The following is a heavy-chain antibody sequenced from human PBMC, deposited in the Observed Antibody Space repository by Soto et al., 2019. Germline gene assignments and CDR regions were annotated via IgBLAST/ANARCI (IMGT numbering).Heavy chain of an antibody. D-gene: IGHD3-10*01. Sequence: LRLSCTTSGLTFGDYAMSWFRQAPGKGLEWVGFIRATAYGGTAEYAASVQGRFTISRDDSKTIAYLQMSSLKTEDTAVYYCTRGVENGYGSFSFENWSQGPVVPV. J-gene: IGHJ4*02. V-gene: IGHV3-49*03. CDR1: GLTFGDYA. CDR3: TRGVENGYGSFSFEN. CDR2: IRATAYGGTA.